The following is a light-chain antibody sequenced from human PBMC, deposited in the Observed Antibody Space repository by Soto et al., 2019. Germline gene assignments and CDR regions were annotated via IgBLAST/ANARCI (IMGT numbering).Light chain of an antibody. Sequence: QLVLTQPPSMSGAPGQRVTISCTGSSSNIGAGYDVHWYQHLPGTAPKLLIYGNTNRPSGVPDRFSGSKSGTSAPLAITGLQAEDEADYYCQSHDSSLNSWVFGGGTKVTVL. CDR1: SSNIGAGYD. CDR2: GNT. J-gene: IGLJ3*02. V-gene: IGLV1-40*01. CDR3: QSHDSSLNSWV.